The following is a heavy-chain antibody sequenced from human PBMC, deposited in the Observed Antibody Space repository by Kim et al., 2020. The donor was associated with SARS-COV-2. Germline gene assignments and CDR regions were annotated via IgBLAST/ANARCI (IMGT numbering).Heavy chain of an antibody. Sequence: GGSLRLSCAASGFTFSGYGLHWIRQAPGKGLEWVAVMSHDGSFKYYADYVRGRFTISRDNSKKMLFLQMNSLRAEDTALYYCARDVPSGWEGRGFDYWGQGTLVTVSS. CDR1: GFTFSGYG. J-gene: IGHJ4*02. V-gene: IGHV3-30*03. CDR2: MSHDGSFK. CDR3: ARDVPSGWEGRGFDY. D-gene: IGHD6-19*01.